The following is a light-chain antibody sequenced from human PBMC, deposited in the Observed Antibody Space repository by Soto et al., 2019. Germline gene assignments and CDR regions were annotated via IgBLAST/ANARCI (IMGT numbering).Light chain of an antibody. CDR3: QQSYSSPQT. V-gene: IGKV4-1*01. Sequence: DIAMTQSPDSLAVSLGERATINCKSSKSILYSSNNKNYLAWYQQKPGQPPKLLIYWASIRDSGVPDRFSGSGSGTDFTLTISSLQAEDVAVYYCQQSYSSPQTFGQGTKVEIK. J-gene: IGKJ1*01. CDR2: WAS. CDR1: KSILYSSNNKNY.